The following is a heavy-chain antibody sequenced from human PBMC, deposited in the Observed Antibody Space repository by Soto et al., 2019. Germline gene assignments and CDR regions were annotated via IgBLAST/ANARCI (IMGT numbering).Heavy chain of an antibody. D-gene: IGHD3-22*01. J-gene: IGHJ6*02. V-gene: IGHV1-69*06. CDR1: GGTFSSYA. CDR3: ARGGVVITGYGMDV. CDR2: IIPIFGTT. Sequence: QVQLVQSGAEVKKPGSSVKVSCKASGGTFSSYAISWVRQAPGQGLEWVGGIIPIFGTTNYAQKFQGRVTITADRSTSTAYMGLSSLRSEDTAVYYCARGGVVITGYGMDVWGQGTTVTVSS.